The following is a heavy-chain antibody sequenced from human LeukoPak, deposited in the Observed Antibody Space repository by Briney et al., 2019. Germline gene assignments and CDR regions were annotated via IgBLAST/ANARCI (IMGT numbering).Heavy chain of an antibody. Sequence: SETLSLTCAVYGGSFSGYYWSWIRQPPGKGLEWIGYIYYRGSTNYNPSLKSRVTISLDTSKDQFSLKLSSVTAADTAVYYCAREGVVKGYFDYWGQGTLVTVSS. D-gene: IGHD3-3*01. CDR3: AREGVVKGYFDY. J-gene: IGHJ4*02. CDR2: IYYRGST. CDR1: GGSFSGYY. V-gene: IGHV4-59*01.